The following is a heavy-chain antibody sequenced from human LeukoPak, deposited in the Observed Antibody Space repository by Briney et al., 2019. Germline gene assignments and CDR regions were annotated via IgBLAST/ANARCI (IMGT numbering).Heavy chain of an antibody. V-gene: IGHV4-59*01. CDR3: ARSRVSRSYYFDY. D-gene: IGHD2-2*01. CDR2: IYYSGST. J-gene: IGHJ4*02. Sequence: SGTLSLTCTVSGGSISSYYWSWIRQPPGKGLEGIGYIYYSGSTNYNPSLKSRVTISVDTSKNQFSLKLSSVTAADTAVYYCARSRVSRSYYFDYWGQGTLVTVSS. CDR1: GGSISSYY.